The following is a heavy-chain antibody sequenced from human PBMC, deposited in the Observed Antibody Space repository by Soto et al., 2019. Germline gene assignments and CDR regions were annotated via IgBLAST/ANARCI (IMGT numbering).Heavy chain of an antibody. Sequence: EVQLLESGRGLEQPGGSLRLSCATSGFTFSTCAMSWVRQAPGKGLEWVSAISGSGGSTYYAASVKGRFTISRDNSKNTLYLQMNSLRAEDTAIYYCAKDRILLWFGELDSWGQGTLVTVSS. CDR3: AKDRILLWFGELDS. D-gene: IGHD3-10*01. CDR2: ISGSGGST. V-gene: IGHV3-23*01. J-gene: IGHJ5*01. CDR1: GFTFSTCA.